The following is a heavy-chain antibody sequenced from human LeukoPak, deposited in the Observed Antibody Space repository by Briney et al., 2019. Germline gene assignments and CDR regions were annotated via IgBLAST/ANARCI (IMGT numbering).Heavy chain of an antibody. CDR1: GYTFTSYG. V-gene: IGHV1-18*01. Sequence: ASVKVSCTASGYTFTSYGISWVRQAPGQGLEWMGWISAYNGNTNYAQKLQGRVTMTTDTSTSTAYMELRSLRSDDTAVYYCARDRLYDFWSGYVLNYYYGMDVWGQGTTVTVSS. CDR2: ISAYNGNT. D-gene: IGHD3-3*01. CDR3: ARDRLYDFWSGYVLNYYYGMDV. J-gene: IGHJ6*02.